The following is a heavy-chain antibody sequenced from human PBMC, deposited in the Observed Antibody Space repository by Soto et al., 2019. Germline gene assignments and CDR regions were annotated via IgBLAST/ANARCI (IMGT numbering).Heavy chain of an antibody. CDR2: INPSGGST. Sequence: ASVKVSCKASGYTFTSYYMHWVRQAPGQGLEWMGIINPSGGSTSYAQKFQGRVTMTRDTSTSTVYMELSSLRSEDTAVYYCARLLYYNSSGALEPEDYGMDVWGQGTTVTVSS. CDR1: GYTFTSYY. D-gene: IGHD3-22*01. CDR3: ARLLYYNSSGALEPEDYGMDV. J-gene: IGHJ6*02. V-gene: IGHV1-46*01.